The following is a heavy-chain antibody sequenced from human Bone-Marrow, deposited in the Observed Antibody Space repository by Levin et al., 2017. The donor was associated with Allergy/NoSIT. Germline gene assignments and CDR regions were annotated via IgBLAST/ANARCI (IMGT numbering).Heavy chain of an antibody. D-gene: IGHD2-21*02. CDR3: ARKPRSGSDTAHGMDV. CDR1: GFTFTSHW. V-gene: IGHV5-51*01. J-gene: IGHJ6*02. CDR2: IYPGDPDI. Sequence: GGSLRLSCEVSGFTFTSHWIAWVRQVPGKGLEWMGIIYPGDPDIRYSPSVQGQVTMSVDESTATAYLQWSSLKASDTAVYYCARKPRSGSDTAHGMDVWGQGTAVNVS.